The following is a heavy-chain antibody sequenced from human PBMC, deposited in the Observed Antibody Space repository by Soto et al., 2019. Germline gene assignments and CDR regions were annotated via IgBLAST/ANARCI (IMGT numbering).Heavy chain of an antibody. J-gene: IGHJ6*02. Sequence: QVQLVESGGGVVQPGRSLRLSCAASGFTFSSYGMHWVRQAPGKGLEWVAVISYDGSNKYYADSVKGRFTISRDNSKNTLYLQMNSLRAENTAVYYCAKDLYYYDSSCYYSDYYYYGMDVWGQGTTVTVSS. V-gene: IGHV3-30*18. CDR1: GFTFSSYG. CDR2: ISYDGSNK. CDR3: AKDLYYYDSSCYYSDYYYYGMDV. D-gene: IGHD3-22*01.